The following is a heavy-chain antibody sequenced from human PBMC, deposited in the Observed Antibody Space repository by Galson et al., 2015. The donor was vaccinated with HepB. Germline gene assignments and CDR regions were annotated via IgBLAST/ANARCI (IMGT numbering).Heavy chain of an antibody. V-gene: IGHV4-61*02. CDR2: IYTSGST. CDR1: GGSISSGDYY. CDR3: VRESCSSTSCQAGYNWFDP. J-gene: IGHJ5*02. Sequence: TLSLTCTVSGGSISSGDYYWSWIRQPAGKGLEWIGRIYTSGSTNYNPSLKSRVTMSVDTSKNQFSLKLSSVTAADTAVYYCVRESCSSTSCQAGYNWFDPWGQGTLVTVSS. D-gene: IGHD2-2*01.